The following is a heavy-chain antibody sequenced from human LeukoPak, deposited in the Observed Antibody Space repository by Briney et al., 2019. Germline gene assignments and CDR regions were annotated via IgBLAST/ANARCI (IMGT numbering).Heavy chain of an antibody. CDR1: GFTFSTYG. CDR2: IWYDGSNK. D-gene: IGHD6-19*01. Sequence: GSLRLSCAASGFTFSTYGMHWVRQAPDKGLEWVAVIWYDGSNKYYADSVKGRVTISRDNSKNTLYLQMNSLRAEDTAVYYCAKDLGGQWLVFWFDPWGQGTLVTVSS. J-gene: IGHJ5*02. V-gene: IGHV3-33*06. CDR3: AKDLGGQWLVFWFDP.